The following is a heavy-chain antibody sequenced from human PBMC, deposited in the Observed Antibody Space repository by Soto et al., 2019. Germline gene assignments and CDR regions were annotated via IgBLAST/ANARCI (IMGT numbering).Heavy chain of an antibody. J-gene: IGHJ4*01. CDR1: GGSISSNNW. CDR3: ARVSTVTKLDY. Sequence: PSETLSLTCAVSGGSISSNNWWTWVRQPPGKELEWIGEIFHSGSPNYNPSLRSRVTMSLDMSKNQFSLTLSSVTASDTAVYYCARVSTVTKLDYWGHGMLVTVS. D-gene: IGHD4-17*01. V-gene: IGHV4-4*02. CDR2: IFHSGSP.